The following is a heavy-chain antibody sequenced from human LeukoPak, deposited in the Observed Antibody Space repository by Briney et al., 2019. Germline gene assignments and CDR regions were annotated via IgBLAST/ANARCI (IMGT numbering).Heavy chain of an antibody. CDR3: ASFGYCSSTSCSNYYSYMDV. Sequence: GGSLRLSCAASGFTFDDCGMSWVRQAPGKGLEWVSGINWNGGSTGYADSVKGRFTISRDNAKNSLYLQMNSLRAEDTALYYCASFGYCSSTSCSNYYSYMDVWGKGTTVTVSS. CDR1: GFTFDDCG. D-gene: IGHD2-2*01. J-gene: IGHJ6*03. V-gene: IGHV3-20*04. CDR2: INWNGGST.